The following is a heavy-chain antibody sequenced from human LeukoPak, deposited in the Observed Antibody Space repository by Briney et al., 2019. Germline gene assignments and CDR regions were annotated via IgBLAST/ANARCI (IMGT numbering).Heavy chain of an antibody. V-gene: IGHV3-23*01. CDR1: GFTFSSHA. D-gene: IGHD3-10*01. J-gene: IGHJ5*02. CDR3: AKWRGNRGVNWFDP. CDR2: IGSSGST. Sequence: GGSLRLSCAASGFTFSSHAMSWVRQPPGKGLEWVTSIGSSGSTFYADSVKGRFTISRDNSQDTLFLQMNSLRAEDTAVYYCAKWRGNRGVNWFDPWGQGTLVTVSS.